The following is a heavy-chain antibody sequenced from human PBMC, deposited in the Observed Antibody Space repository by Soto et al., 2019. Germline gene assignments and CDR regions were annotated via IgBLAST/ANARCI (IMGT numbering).Heavy chain of an antibody. CDR2: IYWDDDK. CDR1: GFSLSTSGVG. J-gene: IGHJ5*02. Sequence: QITLKESGPTLVKPTQTLTLTCTFSGFSLSTSGVGVGWIRQPPGKALEWLALIYWDDDKRYSPSLKSRHTITKDTSKHQVVLTMTNMDPVDTAPYYCANSGAEPNWFDPWGQGTLVTVS. CDR3: ANSGAEPNWFDP. D-gene: IGHD1-26*01. V-gene: IGHV2-5*02.